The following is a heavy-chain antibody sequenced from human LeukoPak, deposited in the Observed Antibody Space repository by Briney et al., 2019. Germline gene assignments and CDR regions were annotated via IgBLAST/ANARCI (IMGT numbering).Heavy chain of an antibody. V-gene: IGHV3-23*01. CDR2: ISGSGGST. D-gene: IGHD6-19*01. CDR3: AKETSSGWYKMKVYFDY. Sequence: GGSLRLSCAASGFTLSNYAITWVRQAPGKGLEWVSAISGSGGSTYYADSVKGRFTISRDNSKNTLYLQMNSLRAEDTAVYYCAKETSSGWYKMKVYFDYWGQGTLVTVSS. J-gene: IGHJ4*02. CDR1: GFTLSNYA.